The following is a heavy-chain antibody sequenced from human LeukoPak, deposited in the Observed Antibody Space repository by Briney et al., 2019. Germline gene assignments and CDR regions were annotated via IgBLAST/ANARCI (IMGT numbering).Heavy chain of an antibody. CDR1: GYTFTGYY. CDR2: INPSGGST. CDR3: ARDIPTNYDSSGNNNLYFDL. V-gene: IGHV1-46*01. J-gene: IGHJ2*01. D-gene: IGHD3-22*01. Sequence: ASVKVSCKASGYTFTGYYMNWLRQSPRQGLECMVIINPSGGSTSYAQKFQGRVTTTRDTSTSTVYMELSSLRSEDTAVYYCARDIPTNYDSSGNNNLYFDLWGRGTLVTVSS.